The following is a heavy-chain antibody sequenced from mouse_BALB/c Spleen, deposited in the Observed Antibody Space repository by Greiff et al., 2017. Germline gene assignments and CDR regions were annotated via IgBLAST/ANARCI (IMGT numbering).Heavy chain of an antibody. J-gene: IGHJ1*01. Sequence: EVKLVESGGGLVKPGGSLKLSCAASGFTFSDYYMYWVRQTPEKRLEWVATISDGGSYTYYPDSVKGRFTISRDNAKNNLYLQMSSLKSEDTAMYYCARDPGDGYWYFDVWGAGTTVTVSA. CDR1: GFTFSDYY. D-gene: IGHD2-3*01. V-gene: IGHV5-4*02. CDR2: ISDGGSYT. CDR3: ARDPGDGYWYFDV.